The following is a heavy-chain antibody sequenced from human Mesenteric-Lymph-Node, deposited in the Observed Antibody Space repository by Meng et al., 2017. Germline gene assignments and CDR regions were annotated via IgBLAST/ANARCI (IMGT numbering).Heavy chain of an antibody. CDR3: ARVEIYLWFLLEDSGYGMDV. D-gene: IGHD3-10*01. Sequence: ASVKVSCKASGYTFTSYGISWVRQAPGQGLEWMGWISAYNGNTKYVQKLQGRVTMTTDTSTSTAYMELRSLRSDDTAVYYCARVEIYLWFLLEDSGYGMDVWGQGTTVTVYS. CDR2: ISAYNGNT. V-gene: IGHV1-18*01. CDR1: GYTFTSYG. J-gene: IGHJ6*02.